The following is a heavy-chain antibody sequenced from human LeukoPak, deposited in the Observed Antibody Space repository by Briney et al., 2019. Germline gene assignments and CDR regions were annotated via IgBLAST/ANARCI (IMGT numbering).Heavy chain of an antibody. CDR1: GGSISSGDYY. Sequence: PSQTLSLTCTVSGGSISSGDYYWSWIRQPPGKGLEWIGYIYYSGSTYYNPSLKSRVTISVDTSKNQFSLKLSSVTAADTAVYYCARDRAAAGTGFDYWGQGTLVTVSS. V-gene: IGHV4-30-4*01. CDR3: ARDRAAAGTGFDY. D-gene: IGHD6-13*01. J-gene: IGHJ4*02. CDR2: IYYSGST.